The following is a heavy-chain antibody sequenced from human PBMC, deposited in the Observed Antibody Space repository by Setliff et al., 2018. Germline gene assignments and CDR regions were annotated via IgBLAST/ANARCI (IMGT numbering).Heavy chain of an antibody. CDR1: GASFSNYY. J-gene: IGHJ6*03. CDR2: ILFSGDT. V-gene: IGHV4-39*07. Sequence: PSETLSLTCTVYGASFSNYYWGWVRQPPEERLEWIGRILFSGDTYYNPSLNSRVTISADTSKNQFSLNLSSVTAADTTVYYCARDNRARHYMDVWGKGTTVTVSS. D-gene: IGHD3-10*01. CDR3: ARDNRARHYMDV.